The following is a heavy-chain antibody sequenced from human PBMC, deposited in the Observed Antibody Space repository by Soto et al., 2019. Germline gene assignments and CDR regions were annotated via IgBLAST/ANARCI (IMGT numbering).Heavy chain of an antibody. V-gene: IGHV4-59*01. CDR2: VXXSXXX. CDR3: ARVYGSPAYYFDY. J-gene: IGHJ4*02. CDR1: GGSMIGYY. D-gene: IGHD3-10*01. Sequence: PSETLSLTCSVSGGSMIGYYWTWIRQAPGKGLXWIXXVXXSXXXXXNXXLKSRVTISVDTSKNQFSLNLRSVTAAETAVYFCARVYGSPAYYFDYWGRGTLVTVSS.